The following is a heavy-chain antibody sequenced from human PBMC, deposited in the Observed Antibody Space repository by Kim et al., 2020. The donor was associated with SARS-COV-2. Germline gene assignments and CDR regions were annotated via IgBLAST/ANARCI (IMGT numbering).Heavy chain of an antibody. CDR2: IWYDGSKK. V-gene: IGHV3-33*01. J-gene: IGHJ6*01. Sequence: GGSLRLSCAASGFTFSNYAMHWVRQAPGKGLEWVAVIWYDGSKKYYGDSVKGRFTISRDNSKNTLYLQMNSLRAEDRAVYYCARCKQHLADYYYHYGM. CDR1: GFTFSNYA. D-gene: IGHD6-13*01. CDR3: ARCKQHLADYYYHYGM.